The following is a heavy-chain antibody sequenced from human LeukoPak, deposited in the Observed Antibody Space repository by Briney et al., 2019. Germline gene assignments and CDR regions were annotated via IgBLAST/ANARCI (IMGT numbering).Heavy chain of an antibody. Sequence: PGGSLRLSCSASGFIFSSYSMHWVRQAPGKGLDYVSAINSNGGDTYYADSVKGRFTVSRDNSKNTLYLQMSSLRAEDTAIYYCARVFGSGSGKYYADYWGQGTLVTVSS. CDR2: INSNGGDT. J-gene: IGHJ4*02. CDR1: GFIFSSYS. D-gene: IGHD3-10*01. V-gene: IGHV3-64D*06. CDR3: ARVFGSGSGKYYADY.